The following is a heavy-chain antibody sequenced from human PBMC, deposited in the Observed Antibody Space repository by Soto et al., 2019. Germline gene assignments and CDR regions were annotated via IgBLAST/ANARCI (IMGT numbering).Heavy chain of an antibody. J-gene: IGHJ4*02. Sequence: QITLKESGPTLVKPTQTLTLTCTFSAFSLSTSGVGVGWIRQPPGKALEWLTFIYWDDDKRYSPSLKSRLTITKDTTKTQVLLTMTNMDPVDTATYYCARLVAAGITYYFDSWGQGTLVTVSS. CDR2: IYWDDDK. CDR3: ARLVAAGITYYFDS. V-gene: IGHV2-5*02. D-gene: IGHD2-21*01. CDR1: AFSLSTSGVG.